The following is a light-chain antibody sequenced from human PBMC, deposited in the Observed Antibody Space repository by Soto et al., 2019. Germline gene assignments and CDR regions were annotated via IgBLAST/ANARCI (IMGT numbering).Light chain of an antibody. J-gene: IGKJ1*01. Sequence: EIVITQSPDSLAVSRGYRATINCNSSHIVLYTSNNKNYLGWYQQKPGQPPKLLIYWASTRESGVPSRFNGSGSGTDFTLTISSLQPEDVATYYCQKYNSAPPEWTFGQGTKVDIK. CDR1: HIVLYTSNNKNY. CDR2: WAS. CDR3: QKYNSAPPEWT. V-gene: IGKV4-1*01.